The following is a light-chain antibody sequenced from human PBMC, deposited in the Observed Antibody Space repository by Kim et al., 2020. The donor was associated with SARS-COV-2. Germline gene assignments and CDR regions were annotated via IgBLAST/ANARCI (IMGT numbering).Light chain of an antibody. Sequence: DFVMTQSPDSLAVSLGERATINCKSSQSVLSSSDNKNYFAWYQQKPGQPPKLLIYWAFIRESGVPDRFSGSGSGTDFTLTISSLQAGDVADCCCQQYSTSRPTFGPGTKVDLK. V-gene: IGKV4-1*01. CDR3: QQYSTSRPT. J-gene: IGKJ3*01. CDR2: WAF. CDR1: QSVLSSSDNKNY.